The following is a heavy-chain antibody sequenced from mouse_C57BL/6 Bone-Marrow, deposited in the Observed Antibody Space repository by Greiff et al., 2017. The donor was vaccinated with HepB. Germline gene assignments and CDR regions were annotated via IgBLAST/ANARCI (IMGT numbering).Heavy chain of an antibody. CDR1: GYSITSGYY. D-gene: IGHD2-4*01. V-gene: IGHV3-6*01. Sequence: ESGPGLVKPSQSLSLTCSVTGYSITSGYYWNWIRQFPGNKLEWMGYISYDGSNNYNPSLKNRISITRDTSKNQFFLKLNSVTTEDTATYYCARGYYEDYWGQGTTLTVSS. CDR2: ISYDGSN. CDR3: ARGYYEDY. J-gene: IGHJ2*01.